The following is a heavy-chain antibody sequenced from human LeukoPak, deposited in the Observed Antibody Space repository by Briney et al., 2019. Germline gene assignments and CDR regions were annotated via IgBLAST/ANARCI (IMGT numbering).Heavy chain of an antibody. CDR1: GYTFSSYD. CDR3: ARGGDYYDTSTFSAAINY. D-gene: IGHD3-22*01. Sequence: ASVKVSCKASGYTFSSYDINWVRQATGQGLEWMGWMNPNSGDTGYAQKFQGRVTMTRDTSISTAYMELSSLRSEDTAVYYCARGGDYYDTSTFSAAINYWGQGTLSPSPQ. CDR2: MNPNSGDT. V-gene: IGHV1-8*01. J-gene: IGHJ4*02.